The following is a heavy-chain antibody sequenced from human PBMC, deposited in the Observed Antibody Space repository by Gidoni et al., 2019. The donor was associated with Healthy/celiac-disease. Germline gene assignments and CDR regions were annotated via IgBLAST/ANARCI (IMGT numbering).Heavy chain of an antibody. Sequence: QVQLVQSGAEVKKPGASVKVSCKASGSTFTSYAIHWVRQAPGQRLEWMGWINAGNGNTKYSQKFQGRVTITRDTSASTAYMELSSLRSEDTAVYYCAREGGAVAGYWFDPWGQGTLVTVSS. D-gene: IGHD6-19*01. J-gene: IGHJ5*02. CDR2: INAGNGNT. V-gene: IGHV1-3*01. CDR3: AREGGAVAGYWFDP. CDR1: GSTFTSYA.